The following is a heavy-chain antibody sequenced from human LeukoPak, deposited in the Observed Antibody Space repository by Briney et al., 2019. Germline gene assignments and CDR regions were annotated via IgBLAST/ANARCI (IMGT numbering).Heavy chain of an antibody. Sequence: SVKVSCKASGGTFSSYAISWVRQAPGQGLEWMGGIIPIFGTANYAQKFQGRVTITTDESTSTAYMELSSLRSEDTAVYYCARFATIGRAFDIWGQGTMVTVSS. V-gene: IGHV1-69*05. CDR1: GGTFSSYA. D-gene: IGHD3-9*01. J-gene: IGHJ3*02. CDR2: IIPIFGTA. CDR3: ARFATIGRAFDI.